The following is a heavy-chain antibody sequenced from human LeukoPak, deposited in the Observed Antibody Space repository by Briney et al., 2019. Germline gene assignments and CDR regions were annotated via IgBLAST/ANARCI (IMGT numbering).Heavy chain of an antibody. CDR3: ASRPSGSDWGPFDF. CDR2: IRFDGSET. V-gene: IGHV3-30*02. CDR1: GFSFRRHP. J-gene: IGHJ4*02. Sequence: GGSLRLSCAAAGFSFRRHPMFWVRQAPGKSLEWLAFIRFDGSETDYAGSVKGRFTISRDNSKDTLYLQMNSLRAEDTARYYCASRPSGSDWGPFDFWGQGTLVSVSS. D-gene: IGHD5-12*01.